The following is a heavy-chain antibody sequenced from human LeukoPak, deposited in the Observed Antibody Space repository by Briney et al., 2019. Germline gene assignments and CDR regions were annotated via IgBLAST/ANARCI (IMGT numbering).Heavy chain of an antibody. J-gene: IGHJ6*02. V-gene: IGHV4-4*07. Sequence: SETLSLTCTVSGDSISSFYWSWIRQPAGKGLEWVGRIYSSGSTYYNPSLQSRVTMSVDTSKNQFSLKLSSVTAADTAVYYCAREIRFGELDGNYYYGMDVWGQGTTVTVSS. CDR2: IYSSGST. CDR1: GDSISSFY. CDR3: AREIRFGELDGNYYYGMDV. D-gene: IGHD3-10*01.